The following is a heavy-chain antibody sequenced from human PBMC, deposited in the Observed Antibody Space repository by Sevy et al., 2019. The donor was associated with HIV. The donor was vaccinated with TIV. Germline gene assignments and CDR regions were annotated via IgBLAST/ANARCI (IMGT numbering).Heavy chain of an antibody. CDR3: AKDRFDGSGYYPEGAFDI. CDR1: GFTFSNYA. CDR2: ISGSGFNT. D-gene: IGHD3-22*01. V-gene: IGHV3-23*01. Sequence: GGSLRLSCAASGFTFSNYALNWVRQVPGKGLEWVSTISGSGFNTYYGDSVKGRFTISRDNSKNTLYLQMSSLSPEDTALYYCAKDRFDGSGYYPEGAFDIWGQRTKVTASS. J-gene: IGHJ3*02.